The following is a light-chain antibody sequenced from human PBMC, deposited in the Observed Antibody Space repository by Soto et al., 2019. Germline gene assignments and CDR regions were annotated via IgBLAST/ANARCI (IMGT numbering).Light chain of an antibody. CDR3: QHSNSHLCT. CDR1: QTISNW. V-gene: IGKV1-5*01. Sequence: DIPMTQSPSSLSASVGDRVTITCRASQTISNWLAWYQQKPGRAPKLLIYAASTLESGVPSRFSGRGSGTEFTLTISSLQPDDFATYYCQHSNSHLCTFGQGTKLEIK. CDR2: AAS. J-gene: IGKJ2*02.